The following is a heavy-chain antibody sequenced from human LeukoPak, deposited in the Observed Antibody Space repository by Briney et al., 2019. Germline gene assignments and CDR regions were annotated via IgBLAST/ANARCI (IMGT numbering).Heavy chain of an antibody. V-gene: IGHV4-4*07. CDR3: ARAPSSYGSPYMDV. D-gene: IGHD1-26*01. CDR1: GGSISSYY. Sequence: SETLSLTCTVSGGSISSYYWNWIRQPAGKGLEWIGRIYTSGSTNYNPSLKSRVTMSVDTSKNQFSLKLSSVTAADTAVYYCARAPSSYGSPYMDVWGKGTTVTVSS. CDR2: IYTSGST. J-gene: IGHJ6*03.